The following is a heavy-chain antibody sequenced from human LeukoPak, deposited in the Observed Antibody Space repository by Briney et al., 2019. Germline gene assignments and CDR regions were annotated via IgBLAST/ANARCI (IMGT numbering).Heavy chain of an antibody. V-gene: IGHV4-34*01. CDR3: ARGGTGTFLDI. D-gene: IGHD1-7*01. CDR2: INHSGST. J-gene: IGHJ3*02. Sequence: PSETLSLTCAVYGVSFIGYYWSWIRQPPGKGLEWIGEINHSGSTNYNPSLKSRVTISLDTSKSQFSLKLSSVTAADTVVYYCARGGTGTFLDIWGQGTMVTVSS. CDR1: GVSFIGYY.